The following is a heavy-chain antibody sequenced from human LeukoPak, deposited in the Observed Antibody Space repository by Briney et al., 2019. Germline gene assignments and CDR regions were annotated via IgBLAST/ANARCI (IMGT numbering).Heavy chain of an antibody. V-gene: IGHV4-39*01. J-gene: IGHJ5*02. Sequence: SETLSLTCTVSAGSISTSTHYWGWIRQPPGMGLEWIGNVYYSGSTDYNPSLKSRVTISVDTSTNQFSLKLSSVTAADTAVYYCARLLLTGDGGRGWFDPWGQGTLVTVSS. D-gene: IGHD3-9*01. CDR3: ARLLLTGDGGRGWFDP. CDR2: VYYSGST. CDR1: AGSISTSTHY.